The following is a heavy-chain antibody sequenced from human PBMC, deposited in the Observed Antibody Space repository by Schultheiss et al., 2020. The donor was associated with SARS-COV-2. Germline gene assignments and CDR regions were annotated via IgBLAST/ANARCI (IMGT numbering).Heavy chain of an antibody. CDR2: IYSGGST. V-gene: IGHV3-23*03. CDR3: AKDAPNYYDSSGYSY. J-gene: IGHJ4*02. Sequence: GGSLRLSCAASGFTFDDYAMHWVRQAPGKGLEWVSVIYSGGSTYYADSVKGRFTISRDNSKNTLYLQMNSLRAEDTAVYYCAKDAPNYYDSSGYSYWGQGTLVTVSS. D-gene: IGHD3-22*01. CDR1: GFTFDDYA.